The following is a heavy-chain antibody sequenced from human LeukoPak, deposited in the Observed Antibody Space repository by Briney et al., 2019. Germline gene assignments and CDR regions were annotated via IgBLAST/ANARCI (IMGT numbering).Heavy chain of an antibody. CDR3: ARGRLWFGELPDY. D-gene: IGHD3-10*01. CDR1: GYTVTSYD. V-gene: IGHV1-8*01. J-gene: IGHJ4*02. CDR2: MNPNSGNT. Sequence: ASVKVSCKASGYTVTSYDINWVRQATGQGLEWMGWMNPNSGNTGYAQKFQGRVTMTRNTSISTAYMELSSLRSEDTAVYYCARGRLWFGELPDYWGQGTLVTVSS.